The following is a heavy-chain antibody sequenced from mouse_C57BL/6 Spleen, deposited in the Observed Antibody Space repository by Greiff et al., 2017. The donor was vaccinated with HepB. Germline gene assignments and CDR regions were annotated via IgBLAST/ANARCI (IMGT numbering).Heavy chain of an antibody. Sequence: EVKLQQSGAELVRPGASVKLSCTASGFNIKDDYMHWVKQRPEQGLEWIGWIDPENGDTEYASKFQGKATITADTSSNTAYLQLSSLTSEDTAVYYCTFLLRYAMDYWGQGTSVTVSS. V-gene: IGHV14-4*01. CDR3: TFLLRYAMDY. D-gene: IGHD1-1*01. CDR2: IDPENGDT. J-gene: IGHJ4*01. CDR1: GFNIKDDY.